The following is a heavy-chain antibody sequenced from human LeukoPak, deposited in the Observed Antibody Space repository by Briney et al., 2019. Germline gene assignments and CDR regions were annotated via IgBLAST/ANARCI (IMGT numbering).Heavy chain of an antibody. CDR1: GFTYSNYA. CDR2: ISGSGGST. V-gene: IGHV3-23*01. J-gene: IGHJ4*02. D-gene: IGHD5-24*01. Sequence: PGGSLRLSCAASGFTYSNYAMSWVRQAPGKGLEWVSAISGSGGSTYYADSVKGRFTISRDNAKNTLYLQMSSLGVEDTAVYYCVRAIQSEFDYWGQGTLVTVSS. CDR3: VRAIQSEFDY.